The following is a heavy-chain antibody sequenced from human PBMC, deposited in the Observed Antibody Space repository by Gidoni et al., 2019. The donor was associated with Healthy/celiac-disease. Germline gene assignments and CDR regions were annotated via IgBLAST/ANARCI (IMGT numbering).Heavy chain of an antibody. D-gene: IGHD6-13*01. CDR3: AVSEGIAASYYYYYGMDV. CDR1: GGSISSRSYY. CDR2: IYYSGST. V-gene: IGHV4-39*01. Sequence: QLQLQESGPGLVKPSEILSLTRTGSGGSISSRSYYWGWIRQPPGKGLEWIGSIYYSGSTYYNPSLKSRVTISVDTSKNQFSLKLSSVTAADTAVYYCAVSEGIAASYYYYYGMDVWGQGTTVTVSS. J-gene: IGHJ6*02.